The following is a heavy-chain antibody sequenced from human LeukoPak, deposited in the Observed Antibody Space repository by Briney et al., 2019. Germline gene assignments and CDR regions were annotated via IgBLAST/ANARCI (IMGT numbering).Heavy chain of an antibody. D-gene: IGHD2-15*01. CDR3: AKVDRYCSGGSCYGFDY. CDR1: SXA. Sequence: SXAXSWVRQAPGXGLELVSAISGSGGSTYYADSVKGRFTISRDNSKNTLYLQMNSLRAEDTAVYYCAKVDRYCSGGSCYGFDYWGQGTLVTVSS. CDR2: ISGSGGST. V-gene: IGHV3-23*01. J-gene: IGHJ4*02.